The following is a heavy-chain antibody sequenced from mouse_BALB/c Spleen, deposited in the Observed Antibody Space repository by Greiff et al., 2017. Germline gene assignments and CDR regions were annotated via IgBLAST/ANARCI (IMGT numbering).Heavy chain of an antibody. J-gene: IGHJ4*01. V-gene: IGHV5-6-4*01. Sequence: EVKLQESGGGLVKPGGSLKLSCAASGFTFSSYTMSWVRQTPEKRLEWVATISSGGSYTYYPDSVKGRFTISRDNAKNTLYLQMSSLKSEDTAMYYCTRGGGNYPYAMDYWGQGTSVTVSS. CDR2: ISSGGSYT. CDR1: GFTFSSYT. D-gene: IGHD2-1*01. CDR3: TRGGGNYPYAMDY.